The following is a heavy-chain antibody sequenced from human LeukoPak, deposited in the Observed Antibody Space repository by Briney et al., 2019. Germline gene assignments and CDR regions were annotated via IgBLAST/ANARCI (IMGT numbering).Heavy chain of an antibody. CDR1: EDTFTRHY. D-gene: IGHD3-10*01. J-gene: IGHJ4*02. Sequence: GASVTVSCKASEDTFTRHYMHWVRQAPGQGLEWIGLINPNDNSIDYTQKLQGRVTVTRDRSTSTAYMELNSLRSEDTAVYYCAREGGSYKHFDYWGQGTLVTVSS. V-gene: IGHV1-46*04. CDR3: AREGGSYKHFDY. CDR2: INPNDNSI.